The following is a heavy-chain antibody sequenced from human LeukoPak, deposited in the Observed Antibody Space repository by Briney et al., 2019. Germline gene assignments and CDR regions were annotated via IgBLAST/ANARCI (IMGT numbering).Heavy chain of an antibody. CDR1: GASISRTTYY. Sequence: SETLSLTCSVSGASISRTTYYWGWTRQPPGTGLEWIGSVFHTGTAYYNPSLRSRVTLSVDTSKNQFSLKMSSATAADTAVYYCTKNDVGDYGTWGQGTLVAVSS. CDR2: VFHTGTA. J-gene: IGHJ5*02. D-gene: IGHD4-17*01. CDR3: TKNDVGDYGT. V-gene: IGHV4-39*01.